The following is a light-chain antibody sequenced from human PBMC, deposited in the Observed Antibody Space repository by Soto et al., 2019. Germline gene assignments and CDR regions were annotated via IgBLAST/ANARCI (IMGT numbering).Light chain of an antibody. J-gene: IGKJ3*01. CDR2: DAS. Sequence: EIVLTQSPATLSLSPGERATLSCRASQSVSSYLAWYQQKPGQAPRLLIYDASNRATGIPARFSGSGSGTDFTLTISSLEHEDFAVYYCQQRSNWPPDFGPGPKVDIK. V-gene: IGKV3-11*01. CDR3: QQRSNWPPD. CDR1: QSVSSY.